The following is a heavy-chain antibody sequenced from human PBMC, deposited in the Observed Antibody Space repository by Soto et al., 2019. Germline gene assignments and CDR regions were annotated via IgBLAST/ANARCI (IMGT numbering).Heavy chain of an antibody. CDR2: ISYDGSNK. D-gene: IGHD5-18*01. V-gene: IGHV3-30*03. Sequence: GGSLRLSCAASGFTFSSYGMHWVRQAPGKGLEWVAVISYDGSNKYYADSVKGRFTISRDNSKNTLYLQMNSLRAEDTAVYYCSRDCSYGYLARFCYYYYMDVWGKGTTVTV. CDR3: SRDCSYGYLARFCYYYYMDV. CDR1: GFTFSSYG. J-gene: IGHJ6*03.